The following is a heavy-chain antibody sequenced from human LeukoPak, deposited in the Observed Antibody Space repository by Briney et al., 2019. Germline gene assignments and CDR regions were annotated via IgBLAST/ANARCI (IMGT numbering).Heavy chain of an antibody. D-gene: IGHD6-13*01. J-gene: IGHJ4*02. CDR3: ARDDGYSSSEFDY. V-gene: IGHV1-69*13. Sequence: ASVKVSCKASGGTFSSYAISWVRQAPGQGLEWMGGIIPIFGTANYAQKFQGRVTITADESTSTAYMELSSLRSEDTAMYYCARDDGYSSSEFDYWGQGTLVTVSS. CDR1: GGTFSSYA. CDR2: IIPIFGTA.